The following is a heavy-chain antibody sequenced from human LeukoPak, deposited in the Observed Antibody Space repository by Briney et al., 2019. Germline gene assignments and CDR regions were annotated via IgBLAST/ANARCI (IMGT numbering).Heavy chain of an antibody. Sequence: ASVKVSCKASGYTFTSYDINWVRQATGQGLEWMGWMNPNSGNTGYAQKFQGRVTITRNTSISTAYMELSSLRSEDTAVYYCARGSEVLRYFDWSYHYMDVWGKGTTVTVSS. J-gene: IGHJ6*03. CDR3: ARGSEVLRYFDWSYHYMDV. V-gene: IGHV1-8*03. CDR2: MNPNSGNT. CDR1: GYTFTSYD. D-gene: IGHD3-9*01.